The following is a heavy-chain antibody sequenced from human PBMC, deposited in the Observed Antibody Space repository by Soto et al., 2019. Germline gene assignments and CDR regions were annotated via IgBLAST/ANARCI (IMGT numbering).Heavy chain of an antibody. V-gene: IGHV1-69*12. CDR3: ARRTHYDIGSGPYSYGMDV. D-gene: IGHD3-3*01. Sequence: QVQLVQSGAEVKKPGSSVKVSCKASGGTFSSYAISWVRQAPGQGLEWMGGIIPIFGTANYAQKFQGRVTITADESTSKAYMELSSLRSEDPAVYYCARRTHYDIGSGPYSYGMDVWGQGTTVTVSS. CDR1: GGTFSSYA. J-gene: IGHJ6*02. CDR2: IIPIFGTA.